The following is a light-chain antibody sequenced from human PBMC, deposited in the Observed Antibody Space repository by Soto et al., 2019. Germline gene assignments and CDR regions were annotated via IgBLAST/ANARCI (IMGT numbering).Light chain of an antibody. V-gene: IGKV3-20*01. CDR1: QDLIFYY. CDR2: GQX. Sequence: IVFTQSPGTLSISPRERATLSCXASQDLIFYYLAWYQQQPVXXTRIXXXGQXRRAAGVPERFSGSGSGKDFTLSINSLQPEDSAVYYCQRYGRSPTWTFGQGTKVDI. J-gene: IGKJ1*01. CDR3: QRYGRSPTWT.